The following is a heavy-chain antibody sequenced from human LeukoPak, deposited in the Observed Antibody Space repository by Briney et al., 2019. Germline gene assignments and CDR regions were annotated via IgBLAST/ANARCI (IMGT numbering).Heavy chain of an antibody. V-gene: IGHV1-18*01. Sequence: GASVKVSCKASGYTFTSYGISWVRQAPGQGLEWMGWISAYNGNTNYAQKLQGRVTMTTDTSTSTAYMELRSLRSDDTAVYYCARDLNDFWSGSDYFDYWGQGTLVTVSS. J-gene: IGHJ4*02. CDR1: GYTFTSYG. CDR3: ARDLNDFWSGSDYFDY. CDR2: ISAYNGNT. D-gene: IGHD3-3*01.